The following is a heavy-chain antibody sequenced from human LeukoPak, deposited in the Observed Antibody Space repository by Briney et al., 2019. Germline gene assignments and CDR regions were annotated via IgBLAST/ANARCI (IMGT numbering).Heavy chain of an antibody. V-gene: IGHV4-30-4*01. CDR2: IYYSGST. Sequence: PSETLSLTCTVSGGSISSGDYYWSWICQPPGKGLEWIGYIYYSGSTYYNPSLKSRVTISVDTSKNQFSLKLSSVTAADTAVYYCARAHDYGGLNLYWGQGTLVTVSS. D-gene: IGHD4-23*01. CDR1: GGSISSGDYY. J-gene: IGHJ4*02. CDR3: ARAHDYGGLNLY.